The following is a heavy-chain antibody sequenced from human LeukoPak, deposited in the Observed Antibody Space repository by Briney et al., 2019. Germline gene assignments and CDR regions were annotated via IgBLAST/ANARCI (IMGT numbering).Heavy chain of an antibody. J-gene: IGHJ5*02. Sequence: SETLSLTCTVSGGSISSYSWSWIRQPPGKGLEWIGYIYYSGSTNYNPSLKSRVTISVDMSKNQFSLKLSSVTAADTAVYYCARRGTAAVPNWFDPWGQGTLVTVSS. CDR3: ARRGTAAVPNWFDP. CDR1: GGSISSYS. CDR2: IYYSGST. D-gene: IGHD6-13*01. V-gene: IGHV4-59*01.